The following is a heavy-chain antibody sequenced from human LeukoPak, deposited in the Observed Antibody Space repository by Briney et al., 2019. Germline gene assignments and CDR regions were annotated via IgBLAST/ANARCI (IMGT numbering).Heavy chain of an antibody. J-gene: IGHJ4*02. CDR3: ARGGYSRSWYRY. CDR2: MNPNSGNT. D-gene: IGHD6-13*01. Sequence: GASVKVSCKASGYTFTSYDINWVRQATGQGLEWMGWMNPNSGNTCYAQMFQGRVTITRNTSISTAYMELSSLRSEDTAVYYCARGGYSRSWYRYWGQGTLVTVSS. V-gene: IGHV1-8*03. CDR1: GYTFTSYD.